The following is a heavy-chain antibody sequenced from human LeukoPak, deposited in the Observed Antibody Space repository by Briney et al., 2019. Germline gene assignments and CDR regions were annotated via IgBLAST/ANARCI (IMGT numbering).Heavy chain of an antibody. Sequence: SDTLSLTCAVYGGSLRDYYWTWMRQCVWKGLGCSGEINRGDYDPSLKSRVTISVDTSKNQYSLKLTSVTAADSCGYYGARGESHFDKWGQGALVTVSS. CDR2: INRG. J-gene: IGHJ4*02. CDR1: GGSLRDYY. V-gene: IGHV4-34*01. CDR3: ARGESHFDK.